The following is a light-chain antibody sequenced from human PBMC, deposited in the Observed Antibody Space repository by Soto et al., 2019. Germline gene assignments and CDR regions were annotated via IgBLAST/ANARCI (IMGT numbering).Light chain of an antibody. CDR2: AAS. J-gene: IGKJ3*01. Sequence: DIQMTQSPSSLSASVGDRVTITCRASQAISNYLAWYQQKPGKVPKLLINAASTLQSGVPSRFSGSGSVTDFILTISSLQPEDVATYYCQRYFSAPKTFGPGTKVDIK. CDR3: QRYFSAPKT. V-gene: IGKV1-27*01. CDR1: QAISNY.